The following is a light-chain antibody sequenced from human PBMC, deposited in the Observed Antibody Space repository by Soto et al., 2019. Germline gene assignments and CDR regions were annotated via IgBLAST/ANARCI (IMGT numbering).Light chain of an antibody. CDR3: CSYAGSSTFFYV. CDR1: SSDVGSYNL. J-gene: IGLJ1*01. V-gene: IGLV2-23*03. CDR2: EGS. Sequence: HSALTHPASVSGSPGQSITISCTGTSSDVGSYNLVSWYQQHPGKAPKLMIYEGSKRPSGVSNRSSGSKSGNTASLTISGPQAEDEADYYCCSYAGSSTFFYVLGTGTKVTVL.